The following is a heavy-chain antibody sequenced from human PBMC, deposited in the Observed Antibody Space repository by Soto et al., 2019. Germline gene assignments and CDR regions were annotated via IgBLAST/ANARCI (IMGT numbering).Heavy chain of an antibody. D-gene: IGHD6-6*01. CDR3: APGGRIAARPNWFDP. CDR1: GYTFTGYY. J-gene: IGHJ5*02. CDR2: INPNSGGT. Sequence: ASVKVSCKASGYTFTGYYMYWVRQAPGQGLEWMGWINPNSGGTNYAQKFQGRVTMTRDTSISTAYMELSRLRSDDTAVYYCAPGGRIAARPNWFDPWGQGALVTVSS. V-gene: IGHV1-2*02.